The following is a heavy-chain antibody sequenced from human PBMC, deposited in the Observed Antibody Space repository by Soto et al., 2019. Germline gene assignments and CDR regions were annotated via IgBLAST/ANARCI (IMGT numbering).Heavy chain of an antibody. CDR2: IYWDNDK. V-gene: IGHV2-5*02. D-gene: IGHD2-21*02. CDR3: VHSRCGGDCLQSYPSHYYYGTDV. J-gene: IGHJ6*02. CDR1: GFSLSTSGVD. Sequence: QITLKESGPTLVKPTQTLTLTCTFSGFSLSTSGVDVGWIRQPPGKALESLALIYWDNDKRYRPSLQSRLTITTATSKNPVVLTMSNMGPVDTATYYCVHSRCGGDCLQSYPSHYYYGTDVWGQGTTVTVSS.